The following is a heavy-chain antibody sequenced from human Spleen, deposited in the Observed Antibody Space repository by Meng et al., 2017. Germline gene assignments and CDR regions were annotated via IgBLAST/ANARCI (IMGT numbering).Heavy chain of an antibody. V-gene: IGHV4-34*01. CDR1: GGSFSDYY. CDR3: ARATAAGFDY. CDR2: INHSGST. D-gene: IGHD6-13*01. J-gene: IGHJ4*02. Sequence: QVPLQQWGAGVLKPSETLSLTCVVSGGSFSDYYWSWIRQPPGKGLEWIGEINHSGSTNYNPSLESRATISVDTSKNQFSLKLSSVTAADTAVYYCARATAAGFDYWGQGTLVTVSS.